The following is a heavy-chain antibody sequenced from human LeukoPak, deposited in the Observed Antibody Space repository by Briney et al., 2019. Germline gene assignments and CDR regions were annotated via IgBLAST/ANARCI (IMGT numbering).Heavy chain of an antibody. CDR3: ATYGMVAAATDY. D-gene: IGHD2-15*01. CDR1: GFTFSSSY. J-gene: IGHJ4*02. V-gene: IGHV3-7*01. CDR2: INPDGSQK. Sequence: GGSLRLSCAASGFTFSSSYMCWVRQAPGKGLEWVAEINPDGSQKFYVDSLKGRFIISRDNAKNSLCLQMNGLRDEDTAVYYCATYGMVAAATDYWGQGTLVTVSS.